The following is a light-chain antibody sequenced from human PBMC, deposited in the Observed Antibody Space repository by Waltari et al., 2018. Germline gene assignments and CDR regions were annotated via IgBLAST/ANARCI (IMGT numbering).Light chain of an antibody. CDR1: QIVSSSY. Sequence: EIVLTQSPRNLSLSPGERATLSCRASQIVSSSYLAWYQLKPGQAPRLRILGATSRAGGTPDRVSGRGSGTDFTLTISRLEPEDFAVYYCQLYDISPMYTFGQGTNLQIK. CDR2: GAT. V-gene: IGKV3-20*01. J-gene: IGKJ2*01. CDR3: QLYDISPMYT.